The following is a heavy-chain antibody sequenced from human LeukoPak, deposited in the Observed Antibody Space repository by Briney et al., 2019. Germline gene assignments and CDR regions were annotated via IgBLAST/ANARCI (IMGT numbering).Heavy chain of an antibody. CDR3: ARDQSLGPITMVRGVGVSWFDP. V-gene: IGHV1-2*02. D-gene: IGHD3-10*01. CDR1: GYTFTDYY. CDR2: INPNSGGT. J-gene: IGHJ5*02. Sequence: ASVKVSCKASGYTFTDYYMHWVRQAPGQGLEWMGWINPNSGGTNYAQKFQGRVTMTRDTSISTAYMELSRLRSDDTAVYYCARDQSLGPITMVRGVGVSWFDPWGQGTLVTVSS.